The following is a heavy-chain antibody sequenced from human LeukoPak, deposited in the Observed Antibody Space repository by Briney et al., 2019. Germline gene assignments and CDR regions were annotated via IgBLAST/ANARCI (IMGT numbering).Heavy chain of an antibody. CDR2: IGGRDGST. V-gene: IGHV3-23*01. J-gene: IGHJ6*02. D-gene: IGHD2-15*01. Sequence: GGSLRLSCAASGFTFSNYAMSWVRQAPGKGLEWASAIGGRDGSTYYADSVKGRFTISRDNSKNTLYLQMSSLRAEDTAVYYCAREPILGYCSGGSCHGAYYYYGMDVLGQGTTVTVSS. CDR1: GFTFSNYA. CDR3: AREPILGYCSGGSCHGAYYYYGMDV.